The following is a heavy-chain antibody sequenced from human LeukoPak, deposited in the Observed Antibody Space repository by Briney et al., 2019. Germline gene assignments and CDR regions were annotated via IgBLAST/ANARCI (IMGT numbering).Heavy chain of an antibody. CDR2: INPNSGGT. CDR1: GYTFTGYY. CDR3: ARAKPMVRGVIISGRNYYFDY. V-gene: IGHV1-2*02. Sequence: ASVKVSCKASGYTFTGYYMHWVRQAPGQGLEWMGWINPNSGGTNYAQKFQGRVTMTRDTSISTAYMELSSLRSEDTAVYYCARAKPMVRGVIISGRNYYFDYWGQGTLVTVSS. D-gene: IGHD3-10*01. J-gene: IGHJ4*02.